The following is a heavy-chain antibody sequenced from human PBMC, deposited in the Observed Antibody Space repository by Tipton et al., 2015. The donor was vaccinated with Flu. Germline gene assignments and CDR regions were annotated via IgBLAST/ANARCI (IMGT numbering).Heavy chain of an antibody. CDR1: GGSVGSPYC. CDR2: VYHSGTT. J-gene: IGHJ4*02. CDR3: ARHTGDSVRGVIDN. Sequence: TLSLTCSVSGGSVGSPYCWGWVRRPPGKGLEWIGSVYHSGTTYYNPSLKSRVTISVDTSKNQFSLRLTSVTAADTAVFYCARHTGDSVRGVIDNWGQGALVTVSS. D-gene: IGHD3-10*02. V-gene: IGHV4-38-2*01.